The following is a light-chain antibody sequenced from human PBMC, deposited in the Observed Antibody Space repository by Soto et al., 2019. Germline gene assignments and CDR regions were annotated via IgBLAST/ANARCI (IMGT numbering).Light chain of an antibody. J-gene: IGKJ2*01. CDR2: WAS. CDR3: QQYYSIEGYT. CDR1: PSVLHSSNNKNY. Sequence: DIVMTQSPDSLAVSLGERATITCKSGPSVLHSSNNKNYLAWYQQKPGQPPKLLIYWASTRESGVPDRFSGTGSGTDFSLTINNVQAEDVAVYYCQQYYSIEGYTFGQGTKLEIK. V-gene: IGKV4-1*01.